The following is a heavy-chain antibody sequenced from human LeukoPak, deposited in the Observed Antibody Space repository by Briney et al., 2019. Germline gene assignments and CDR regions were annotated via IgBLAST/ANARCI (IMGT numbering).Heavy chain of an antibody. V-gene: IGHV3-21*04. CDR1: GFTFSSFS. D-gene: IGHD5-12*01. Sequence: AGGSLRLSCAASGFTFSSFSMTWVRQAPGKGLEWVSTISSSSSYIYYADSVKGRFTISRDNAQNSLYLQMNSLRAEDTAVYYCAKHLGYGAFDIWGQGTMVTVSS. CDR3: AKHLGYGAFDI. CDR2: ISSSSSYI. J-gene: IGHJ3*02.